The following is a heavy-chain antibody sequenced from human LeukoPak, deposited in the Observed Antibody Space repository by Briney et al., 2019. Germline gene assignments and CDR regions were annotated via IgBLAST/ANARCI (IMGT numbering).Heavy chain of an antibody. J-gene: IGHJ4*02. CDR2: ISLTGLT. V-gene: IGHV4-4*02. D-gene: IGHD2-8*01. CDR3: SRENGAFSPFGY. CDR1: GGSISNTNW. Sequence: TETLSLTCGVSGGSISNTNWWSWVRQPPGQGLEWIGEISLTGLTHYNPSLESRVTVSLDKSKNQLSLNLTSVTAADTAVYYCSRENGAFSPFGYWGQGTLVTVLS.